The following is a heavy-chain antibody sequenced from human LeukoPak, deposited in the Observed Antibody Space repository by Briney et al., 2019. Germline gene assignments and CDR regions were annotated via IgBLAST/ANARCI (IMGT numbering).Heavy chain of an antibody. V-gene: IGHV4-34*01. CDR3: ARLKGARENYYGSGSYYKSYYYYMDV. Sequence: SETLSLTCAVYGGSFSGYYWSWIRQPPGKGLEWIGEINHSGSTNYNPSLKSRVTISVDTSKNQFSLKLSSVTAADTAVYYCARLKGARENYYGSGSYYKSYYYYMDVWGKGTTVTISS. CDR2: INHSGST. D-gene: IGHD3-10*01. CDR1: GGSFSGYY. J-gene: IGHJ6*03.